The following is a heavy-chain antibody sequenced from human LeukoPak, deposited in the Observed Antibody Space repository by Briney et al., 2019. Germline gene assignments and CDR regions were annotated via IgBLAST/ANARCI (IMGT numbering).Heavy chain of an antibody. J-gene: IGHJ4*02. D-gene: IGHD2-15*01. Sequence: GASVKVSCKASGYTFTGYYMHWVRQAPGQGLEWMGWINPNSGGTNYAQKFQGRVTMTKDTSISTAYMELSRLRSDDTAVYYCARERTLTSCYDYWGQGTLVTVSS. CDR2: INPNSGGT. CDR3: ARERTLTSCYDY. CDR1: GYTFTGYY. V-gene: IGHV1-2*02.